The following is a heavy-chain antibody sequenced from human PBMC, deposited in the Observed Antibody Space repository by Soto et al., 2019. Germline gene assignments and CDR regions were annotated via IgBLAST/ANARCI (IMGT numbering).Heavy chain of an antibody. CDR1: GFIVSDTY. V-gene: IGHV3-66*01. CDR2: ISNRGDT. D-gene: IGHD2-15*01. CDR3: AREPRYCRGGSCSITGDAYDI. J-gene: IGHJ3*02. Sequence: ESGGGLVQPGGSLRLSCTASGFIVSDTYVNWVRQAPGKGLEWVSVISNRGDTHYADSVRGRFSLSRDISDNTLHLQMNTLRVEDTAVYYCAREPRYCRGGSCSITGDAYDIW.